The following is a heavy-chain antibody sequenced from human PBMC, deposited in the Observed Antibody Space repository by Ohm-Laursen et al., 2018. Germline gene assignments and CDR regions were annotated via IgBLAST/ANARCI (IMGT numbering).Heavy chain of an antibody. Sequence: SLRLSCAASGFTFSSYAMSWVRQAPGKGLEWVSAISGSGGSTYYADSVKGRFTISRDNSKNSLYLQMNSLRAEDTAVYYCAKSSGDSSGYYPDPDYWGQGTLVTVSS. CDR2: ISGSGGST. CDR1: GFTFSSYA. V-gene: IGHV3-23*01. J-gene: IGHJ4*02. D-gene: IGHD3-22*01. CDR3: AKSSGDSSGYYPDPDY.